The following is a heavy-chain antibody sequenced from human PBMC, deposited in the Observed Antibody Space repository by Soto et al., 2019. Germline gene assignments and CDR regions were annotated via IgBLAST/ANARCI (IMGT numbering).Heavy chain of an antibody. CDR2: IYWDDDK. CDR1: GFSLTTSGVG. V-gene: IGHV2-5*02. D-gene: IGHD3-3*01. Sequence: QITLNESGPTVVRPTETLTLTCRFSGFSLTTSGVGVGWIRQSPGKAPEWLALIYWDDDKRYSASLKSRLTITKDTSENQVVLIVSDLDPTDTATYYCAHRVLRTVFGLVTTTAIYFDFWGQGTPVAVSS. J-gene: IGHJ4*02. CDR3: AHRVLRTVFGLVTTTAIYFDF.